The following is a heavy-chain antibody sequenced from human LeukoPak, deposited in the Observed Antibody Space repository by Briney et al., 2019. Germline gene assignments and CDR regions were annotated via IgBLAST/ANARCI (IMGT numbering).Heavy chain of an antibody. CDR2: ISPSGGST. Sequence: GASVKVSCKASGYTFTSYYIHWVRQAPGQGLEWMGIISPSGGSTSYAQKFQGRVTMTRDTSTSTVYMELSSLRSEDTAVYYCARVDRVGPFDYWGQGTLVTVSS. CDR3: ARVDRVGPFDY. CDR1: GYTFTSYY. D-gene: IGHD3-10*01. V-gene: IGHV1-46*01. J-gene: IGHJ4*02.